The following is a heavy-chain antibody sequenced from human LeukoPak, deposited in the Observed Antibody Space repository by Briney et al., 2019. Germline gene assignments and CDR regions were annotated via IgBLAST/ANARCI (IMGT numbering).Heavy chain of an antibody. CDR2: IYYSGST. CDR1: GGSISSSSYY. Sequence: PSETLSLTCTVSGGSISSSSYYWGWIRQPPGKGLEWIGSIYYSGSTYYNPSLKSRVTISVDTSKNQFSLKLSSVTAADTAVYYCARDQDGDYWGQGTLVTVSS. V-gene: IGHV4-39*07. CDR3: ARDQDGDY. D-gene: IGHD5-24*01. J-gene: IGHJ4*02.